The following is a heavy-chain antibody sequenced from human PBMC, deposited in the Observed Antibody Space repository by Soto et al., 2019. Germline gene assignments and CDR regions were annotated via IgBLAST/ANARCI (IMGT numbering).Heavy chain of an antibody. V-gene: IGHV4-30-2*01. Sequence: PSETLSLTCAVSGGSISSGGYSWNWIRQPPGKGLEWIAYIHHGGTTHYNPSLRSRVTISVDTSKNQFSLMVTSVTAADTAVFYFAGERFGGGEFDYWGQGTLVTVSS. CDR3: AGERFGGGEFDY. CDR1: GGSISSGGYS. J-gene: IGHJ4*02. CDR2: IHHGGTT. D-gene: IGHD3-10*01.